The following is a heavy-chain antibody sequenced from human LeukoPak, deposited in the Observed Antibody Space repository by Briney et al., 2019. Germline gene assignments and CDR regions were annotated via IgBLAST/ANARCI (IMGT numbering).Heavy chain of an antibody. V-gene: IGHV3-30*03. CDR2: ISYDGTNK. CDR3: ARNLGTLATGGVALDI. Sequence: GRSLRLSCAGSGFTFSNYGMHWVRQAPGKGPERVAVISYDGTNKYYADSVKGCFTISRDISKNTVYLQKNSLRAENTAVYYCARNLGTLATGGVALDIWGQGTMATVAS. CDR1: GFTFSNYG. D-gene: IGHD1-14*01. J-gene: IGHJ3*02.